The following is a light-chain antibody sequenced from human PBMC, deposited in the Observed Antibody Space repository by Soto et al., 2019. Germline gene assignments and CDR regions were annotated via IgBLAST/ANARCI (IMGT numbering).Light chain of an antibody. CDR3: QQLNSYPIT. CDR2: DAS. V-gene: IGKV1-5*01. J-gene: IGKJ5*01. Sequence: DSQMTQSPSTLSASVGDRVTITCRASQSISSWLAWYQQKPGKAPKVLIYDASNLESGVPSRFSGSGSGTDFTLTISSLQPEDFATYYCQQLNSYPITFGQGTRLEI. CDR1: QSISSW.